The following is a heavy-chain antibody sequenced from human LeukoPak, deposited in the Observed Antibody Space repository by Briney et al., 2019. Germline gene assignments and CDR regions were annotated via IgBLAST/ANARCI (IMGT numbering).Heavy chain of an antibody. CDR1: GYTFTSYY. CDR2: INPSGVTT. D-gene: IGHD3-22*01. V-gene: IGHV1-46*01. CDR3: ARRYYSSTFFDY. Sequence: ASAKVSCKASGYTFTSYYMHWVRQAPGQGLEWMGVINPSGVTTSYAQKFQGRVTMTTDMSTSTVYMELSSLRSDDTAVYYCARRYYSSTFFDYWGQGTLVTVSS. J-gene: IGHJ4*02.